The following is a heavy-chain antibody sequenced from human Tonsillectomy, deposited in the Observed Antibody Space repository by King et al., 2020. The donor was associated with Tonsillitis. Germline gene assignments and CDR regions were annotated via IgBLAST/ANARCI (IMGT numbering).Heavy chain of an antibody. J-gene: IGHJ3*01. CDR1: GVTFSNYT. CDR2: ISSDGTNK. Sequence: VQLVESGGGVVQPGRSLRLSCAASGVTFSNYTMHWVRQAPGKGLEWVAVISSDGTNKYYADSVQGRFTISRDNSKNTLYLRMCSLRPADTGPYYCATERGESISFNYSLDAFCLWRHGTTVSVSS. CDR3: ATERGESISFNYSLDAFCL. V-gene: IGHV3-30-3*01. D-gene: IGHD3-10*01.